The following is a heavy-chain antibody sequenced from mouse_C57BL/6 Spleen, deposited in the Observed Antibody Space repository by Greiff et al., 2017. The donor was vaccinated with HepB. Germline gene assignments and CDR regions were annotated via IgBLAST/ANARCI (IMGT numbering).Heavy chain of an antibody. D-gene: IGHD1-1*01. CDR3: ARKSDYGSSHYAMDY. CDR2: IWSGGST. CDR1: GFSLTSYG. J-gene: IGHJ4*01. Sequence: VKLMESGPGLVQPSQSLSITCTVSGFSLTSYGVHWVRQSPGKGLEWLGVIWSGGSTDYNAAFISRLSISKDNSKSQVFFKMNSLQADDTAIYYCARKSDYGSSHYAMDYWGQGTSVTVSS. V-gene: IGHV2-2*01.